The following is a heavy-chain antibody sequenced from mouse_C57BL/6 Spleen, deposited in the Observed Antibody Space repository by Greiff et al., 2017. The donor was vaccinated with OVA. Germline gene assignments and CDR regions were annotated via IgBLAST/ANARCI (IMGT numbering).Heavy chain of an antibody. CDR3: ARDGQFAY. V-gene: IGHV1-82*01. D-gene: IGHD1-1*01. CDR2: IYPGDGDT. CDR1: GYAFSSSW. J-gene: IGHJ3*01. Sequence: QVQLQQSGPELVKPGASVTISCKASGYAFSSSWMNWVKQRPGKGLEWIGRIYPGDGDTNYNGKFKGKATLTADKSSSTAYMQLSSLTAEDSAVYFCARDGQFAYWGQGTLVTVSA.